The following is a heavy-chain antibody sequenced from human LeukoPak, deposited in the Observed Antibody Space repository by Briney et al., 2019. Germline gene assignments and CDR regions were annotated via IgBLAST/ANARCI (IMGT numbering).Heavy chain of an antibody. Sequence: PSETLSLTCTVSSGSISSYYWSWIRQPPGKGLEWIGYIYYSGSTNYNPSLKSRVTISVDTSKNQFSLKLSSVTAADTAVYYCARGVVADYWGQGTLVTVSS. V-gene: IGHV4-59*12. CDR2: IYYSGST. J-gene: IGHJ4*02. CDR3: ARGVVADY. D-gene: IGHD2-15*01. CDR1: SGSISSYY.